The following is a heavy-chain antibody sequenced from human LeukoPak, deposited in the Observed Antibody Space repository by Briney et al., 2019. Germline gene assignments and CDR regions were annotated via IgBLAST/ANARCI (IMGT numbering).Heavy chain of an antibody. CDR1: GFTFSSYG. Sequence: PGGSLRLSCAASGFTFSSYGMHWVRQAPGKGLEWVAVIWYDGSNKYYADSVKGRFTISRDNSKNTLYLQMNSLRAEDTAVYYCARDHANCGGDCYSPPFDYWGQGTLVTVSS. J-gene: IGHJ4*02. CDR2: IWYDGSNK. D-gene: IGHD2-21*02. V-gene: IGHV3-33*01. CDR3: ARDHANCGGDCYSPPFDY.